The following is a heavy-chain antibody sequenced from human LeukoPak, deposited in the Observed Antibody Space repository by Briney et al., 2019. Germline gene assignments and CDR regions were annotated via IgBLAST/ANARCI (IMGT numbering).Heavy chain of an antibody. D-gene: IGHD3-10*01. V-gene: IGHV3-23*01. J-gene: IGHJ4*02. CDR3: ARAKPKNMVRGLIMRRESRYYFDY. CDR1: GFTFSSYA. Sequence: PGGSLRLSCAASGFTFSSYAMSWVRQAPGKGLEWVSAISGSGGSTYYADSVKGRFTISRDNSKSTLYIQMNSLRAEDTAVYYCARAKPKNMVRGLIMRRESRYYFDYWGQGTLVTVSP. CDR2: ISGSGGST.